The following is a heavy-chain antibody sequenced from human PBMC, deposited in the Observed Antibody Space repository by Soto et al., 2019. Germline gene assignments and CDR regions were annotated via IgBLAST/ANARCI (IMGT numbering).Heavy chain of an antibody. V-gene: IGHV3-21*01. Sequence: PGGSLRLSCTASGFMFSSYTMNWVRQAPGKGLEWVSSVSFRGDIYYADSLEGRFTISRDDAKNSLYLQMNSLRAEDTAVYYCARERGAFYGGNFDYWGQGTLVTVSS. CDR3: ARERGAFYGGNFDY. CDR1: GFMFSSYT. CDR2: VSFRGDI. J-gene: IGHJ4*02. D-gene: IGHD4-17*01.